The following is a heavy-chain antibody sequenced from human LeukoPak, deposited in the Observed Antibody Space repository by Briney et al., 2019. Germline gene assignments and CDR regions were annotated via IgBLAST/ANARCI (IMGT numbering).Heavy chain of an antibody. V-gene: IGHV4-39*01. CDR2: IYYSGST. Sequence: SETLSLTCTISGDSTSSDRYYGGWVRQPPGKGLEWIGNIYYSGSTYYNPSLKSRVTMSVDTSKNQFFLKLNSVTAADTAVYYCARGRPYSGGYHLDYWGQGTLVTVSS. D-gene: IGHD1-26*01. CDR1: GDSTSSDRYY. CDR3: ARGRPYSGGYHLDY. J-gene: IGHJ4*02.